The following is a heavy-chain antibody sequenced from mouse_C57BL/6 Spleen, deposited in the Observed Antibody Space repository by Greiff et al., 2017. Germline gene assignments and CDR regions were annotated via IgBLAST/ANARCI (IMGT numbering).Heavy chain of an antibody. CDR1: GYTFTSYW. CDR2: INPSSGYT. D-gene: IGHD1-1*01. V-gene: IGHV1-7*01. J-gene: IGHJ2*01. Sequence: QVQLQQSGAELAKPGASVKLSCKASGYTFTSYWMPWVQHRPGQGLEWIGYINPSSGYTKYNQKFKDKATLTADKSSSTAYMQLSSLTYEDSAVYYCASAGDYGSRGLDYWGQGTTLTVSS. CDR3: ASAGDYGSRGLDY.